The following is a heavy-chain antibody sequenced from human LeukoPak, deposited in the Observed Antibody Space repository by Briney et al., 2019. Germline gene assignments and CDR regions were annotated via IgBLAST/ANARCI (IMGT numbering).Heavy chain of an antibody. CDR3: ARAGSGARPDAFDI. J-gene: IGHJ3*02. CDR1: GFTFSSYA. CDR2: ISYDGSNK. D-gene: IGHD1-26*01. Sequence: GGSLRLSCAASGFTFSSYAMHWVRQAPGKGLEWVAVISYDGSNKFYADSVKGRFTISRDNSKNTLYLQMNSLRAEDTAVYYCARAGSGARPDAFDIWGQGTMVTVSS. V-gene: IGHV3-30-3*01.